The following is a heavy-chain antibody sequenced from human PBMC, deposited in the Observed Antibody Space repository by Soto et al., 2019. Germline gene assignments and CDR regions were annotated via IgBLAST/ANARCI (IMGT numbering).Heavy chain of an antibody. V-gene: IGHV1-24*01. D-gene: IGHD2-2*01. CDR3: ATPPAYCSSTSCYEAFDI. J-gene: IGHJ3*02. CDR2: FDPEDGET. CDR1: GYTLTELS. Sequence: ASVKVSCKVSGYTLTELSMHWVRQAPGKGLEWMGGFDPEDGETIYALKFQGRVTMTEDTSTDKAYMELSSLRSEDTAVYYCATPPAYCSSTSCYEAFDIWGQGTMVTVSS.